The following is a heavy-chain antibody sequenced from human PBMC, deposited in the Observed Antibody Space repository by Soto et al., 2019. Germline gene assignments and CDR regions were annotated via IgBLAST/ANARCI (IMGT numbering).Heavy chain of an antibody. Sequence: GGSLRLSCAASGFTFSSYAMSWVRQAPGKGLEWVSAISGSGGSTYYADSVKGRVTISRDNSKNTLYLQMNSLRAEDTAAYDCAKVALRSNDYYYYYMDVWGKGTTVTVSS. CDR1: GFTFSSYA. V-gene: IGHV3-23*01. CDR2: ISGSGGST. J-gene: IGHJ6*03. D-gene: IGHD2-2*01. CDR3: AKVALRSNDYYYYYMDV.